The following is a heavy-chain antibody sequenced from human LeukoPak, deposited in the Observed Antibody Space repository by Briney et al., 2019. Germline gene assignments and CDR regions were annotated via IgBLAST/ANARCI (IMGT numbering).Heavy chain of an antibody. CDR3: AKAKSGSFDAPQIC. Sequence: PGGSLRLSCAASGFTFSSYAMHWVRQAPGKGLEWVAFIRYDGSNKYYADSVKGRFTISRDNSKNTLYLQMNSLRAEDTAVYYCAKAKSGSFDAPQICWGQGTLVTVSS. CDR2: IRYDGSNK. D-gene: IGHD1-26*01. J-gene: IGHJ4*02. V-gene: IGHV3-30*02. CDR1: GFTFSSYA.